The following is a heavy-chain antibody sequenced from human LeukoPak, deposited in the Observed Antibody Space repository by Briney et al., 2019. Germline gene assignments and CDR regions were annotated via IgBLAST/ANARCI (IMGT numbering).Heavy chain of an antibody. CDR2: INPSGGST. CDR1: GYTFTSYY. V-gene: IGHV1-46*01. Sequence: GASVKVSCKASGYTFTSYYMHWVRQAPGQGLEWMGIINPSGGSTSYAQKFQGRATMTRDMSTSTVYMELSSLRSEDTAVYYCARDQNGSGWLDPWGQGTLVTVSS. CDR3: ARDQNGSGWLDP. D-gene: IGHD3-10*01. J-gene: IGHJ5*02.